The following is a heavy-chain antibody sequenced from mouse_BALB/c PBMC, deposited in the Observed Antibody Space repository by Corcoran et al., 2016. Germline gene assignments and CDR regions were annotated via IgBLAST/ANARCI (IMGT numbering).Heavy chain of an antibody. CDR1: GYSITIGYY. CDR2: ISYDGSN. V-gene: IGHV3-6*02. J-gene: IGHJ1*01. CDR3: ASLLYWYFDV. Sequence: DVQLQESGSGLVKPSQALSLTCSVTGYSITIGYYWNWIRQFPGNKLEWMGYISYDGSNNYNPSLKNRISITRDTSKNQFFLKLNSVTTEDTATYYCASLLYWYFDVWGAGTTVTVSS.